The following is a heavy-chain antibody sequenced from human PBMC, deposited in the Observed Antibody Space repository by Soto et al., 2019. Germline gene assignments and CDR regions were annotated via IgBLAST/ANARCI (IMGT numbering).Heavy chain of an antibody. V-gene: IGHV3-30*04. CDR2: ISFDGSNR. J-gene: IGHJ3*01. Sequence: QVQLVESGGGVVQPGRSLRLSCAASGFTFTNYAMHWVRQAPGKGLEWVALISFDGSNRYFADSVKGRFTISRDDSKNTMSLEMNSLRPEDTATYYCARACSVYPSRADAFDFWGEGTMVTVSS. CDR1: GFTFTNYA. CDR3: ARACSVYPSRADAFDF. D-gene: IGHD2-15*01.